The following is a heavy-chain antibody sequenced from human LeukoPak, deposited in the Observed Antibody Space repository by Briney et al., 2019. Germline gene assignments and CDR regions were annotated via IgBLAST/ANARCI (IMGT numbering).Heavy chain of an antibody. CDR2: INQDGSGK. D-gene: IGHD3-10*01. J-gene: IGHJ4*02. Sequence: PGGSLRLSCADSGFSFSNYWMNWVRQAPGKGLEWVANINQDGSGKYCVESVKGRFTISRDKAQKSLYLQMNSLRAEDTAVYYCVMGDYWGQGTLVTVSS. CDR3: VMGDY. CDR1: GFSFSNYW. V-gene: IGHV3-7*01.